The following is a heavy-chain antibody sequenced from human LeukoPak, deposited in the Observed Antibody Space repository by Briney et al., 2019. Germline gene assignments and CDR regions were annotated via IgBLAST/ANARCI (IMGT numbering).Heavy chain of an antibody. CDR3: ARDVGYGFNY. Sequence: GESLRLSCAASGFTFSTYWMHWVRQAPGKGLVWVSHINTNGGTTTYADSVKGRFTISRDSAKNTVYLQMNSLRAEDTAVYYCARDVGYGFNYWGQGTLVTVSS. D-gene: IGHD5-18*01. V-gene: IGHV3-74*01. J-gene: IGHJ4*02. CDR1: GFTFSTYW. CDR2: INTNGGTT.